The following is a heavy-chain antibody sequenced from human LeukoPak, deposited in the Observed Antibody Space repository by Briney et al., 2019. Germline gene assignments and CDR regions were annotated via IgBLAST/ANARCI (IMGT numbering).Heavy chain of an antibody. CDR3: ARNPVTTKYFDY. D-gene: IGHD4-17*01. CDR2: INPSGGST. J-gene: IGHJ4*02. V-gene: IGHV1-46*01. Sequence: ASVKVSCKASGYTFTSYYMHWVRQAPGQGLEWMGLINPSGGSTRYAQKFQGRVTMTRDTSTSTVYMELSSLRSEDTAVYYCARNPVTTKYFDYWGQGILVTVSS. CDR1: GYTFTSYY.